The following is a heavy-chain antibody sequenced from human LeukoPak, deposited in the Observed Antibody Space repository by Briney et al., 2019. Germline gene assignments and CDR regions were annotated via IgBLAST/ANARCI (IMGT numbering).Heavy chain of an antibody. CDR1: GFTFSSYS. CDR2: ISSSSSYI. Sequence: PGGSLRLSCAASGFTFSSYSMNWVRQAPGKGLEWVSSISSSSSYIYYADSVKGRFTISRDNAKNSLYLQMNSLRAEDTAVYYCAREKNYGDYGGGAFDIWGQGTMVTVSS. CDR3: AREKNYGDYGGGAFDI. V-gene: IGHV3-21*01. J-gene: IGHJ3*02. D-gene: IGHD4-17*01.